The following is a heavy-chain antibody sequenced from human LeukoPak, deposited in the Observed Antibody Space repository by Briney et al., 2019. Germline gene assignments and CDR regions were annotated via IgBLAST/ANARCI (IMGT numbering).Heavy chain of an antibody. CDR2: VKSDGTAT. Sequence: GGSLRLSCAASGFTFSSHLMHWVRQAQGMGLVWVSSVKSDGTATNYADSVKGRFTISRDNAKNTLYLQMNSLRVEDTAVYYCVRKFATGDWGQGTLVTVSS. V-gene: IGHV3-74*01. CDR3: VRKFATGD. CDR1: GFTFSSHL. D-gene: IGHD1-14*01. J-gene: IGHJ4*02.